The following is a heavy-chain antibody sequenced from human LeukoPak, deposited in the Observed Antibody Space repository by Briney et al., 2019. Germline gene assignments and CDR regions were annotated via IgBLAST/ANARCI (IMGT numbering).Heavy chain of an antibody. J-gene: IGHJ4*02. CDR2: SGGSDDST. CDR1: GFLFRNYA. V-gene: IGHV3-23*01. D-gene: IGHD2-15*01. CDR3: AISRSGGVSCYNY. Sequence: GGSLRLSCAPSGFLFRNYAMRWLRQAPPKGLAWVATSGGSDDSTYYADSVTGRFTISRDNSKNTLYLQMNSLRAEDTAVYCCAISRSGGVSCYNYWGQGTLVTVSS.